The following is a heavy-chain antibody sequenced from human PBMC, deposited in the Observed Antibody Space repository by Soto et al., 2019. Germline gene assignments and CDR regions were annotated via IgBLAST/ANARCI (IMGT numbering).Heavy chain of an antibody. CDR3: ARAAAADY. D-gene: IGHD6-13*01. J-gene: IGHJ4*02. V-gene: IGHV4-59*01. CDR1: GGSISSYY. CDR2: VYYTGTT. Sequence: QVQLQESGPGLVKPSETLPLTCTVSGGSISSYYWGWIRQPPGKGLEWIGYVYYTGTTHFNPSLKSRVSMSVDTSKNQFSLKLSSVTTADTAVYYCARAAAADYWGQGTLVTVSS.